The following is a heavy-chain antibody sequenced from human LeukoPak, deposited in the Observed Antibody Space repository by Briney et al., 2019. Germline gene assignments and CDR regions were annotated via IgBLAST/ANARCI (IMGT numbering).Heavy chain of an antibody. J-gene: IGHJ4*02. Sequence: SETLSLTCSVSGVSIGDYYWTWFRQPAGKGLEWIGRIYISGSTNYNPSLKSRVIMSIDTSRNQLSLKLTSLTAADTAVYYRAKKDGDFWGQGTLVSVSS. CDR2: IYISGST. CDR1: GVSIGDYY. CDR3: AKKDGDF. V-gene: IGHV4-4*07.